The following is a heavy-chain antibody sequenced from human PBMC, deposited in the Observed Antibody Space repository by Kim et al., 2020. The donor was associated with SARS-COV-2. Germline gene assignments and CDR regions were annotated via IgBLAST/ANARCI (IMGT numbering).Heavy chain of an antibody. J-gene: IGHJ4*02. D-gene: IGHD6-6*01. Sequence: SNKHYADAVKGRFTMSRDNSKNPLYLQMNSLRAEDTAVYYCAREQLVLVDYWGQGTLVTVSS. CDR2: SNK. V-gene: IGHV3-33*01. CDR3: AREQLVLVDY.